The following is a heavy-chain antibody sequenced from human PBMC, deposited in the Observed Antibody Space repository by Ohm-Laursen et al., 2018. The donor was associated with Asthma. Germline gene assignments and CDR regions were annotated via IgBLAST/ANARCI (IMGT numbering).Heavy chain of an antibody. CDR3: ARDSGHCSGGSCSGHFDY. D-gene: IGHD2-15*01. CDR2: ISTASTFI. Sequence: SLRLSCAASGYTFSRYSIHWVRQAPGKGLEWVASISTASTFIYYADSVKGRFTISRDNAKNSLYLQMNSLRAEDTAVYYCARDSGHCSGGSCSGHFDYWGQGALVTVSS. CDR1: GYTFSRYS. J-gene: IGHJ4*02. V-gene: IGHV3-21*01.